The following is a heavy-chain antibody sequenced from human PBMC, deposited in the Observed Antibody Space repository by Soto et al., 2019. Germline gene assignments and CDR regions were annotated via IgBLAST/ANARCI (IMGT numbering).Heavy chain of an antibody. CDR1: GFTFSSYA. D-gene: IGHD5-12*01. J-gene: IGHJ4*02. CDR3: AKCRDGYNYKDY. V-gene: IGHV3-23*01. Sequence: EVQLLESGGGLVQPGGSLRLSCVASGFTFSSYAMSWVRQAPGKGLEWVSAISGSGSSTYYTDSVKGWFTISRDNSKNTLYLQMTSLRVEETAVYYCAKCRDGYNYKDYWGRGTLVTVVS. CDR2: ISGSGSST.